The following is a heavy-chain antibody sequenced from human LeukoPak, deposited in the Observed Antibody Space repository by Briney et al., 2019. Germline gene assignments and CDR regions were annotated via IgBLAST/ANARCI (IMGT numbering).Heavy chain of an antibody. CDR3: ARDYDSSGYYSRGSGY. CDR1: GFTFSSYG. D-gene: IGHD3-22*01. Sequence: GRSLRLSCAASGFTFSSYGMHWVRQAPGKGLEWVAVIWYDGSNKYYADSVKGRFTISRDNSKNTLYLQMNSLRAEDTAVYYCARDYDSSGYYSRGSGYWGQGILVTVSS. V-gene: IGHV3-33*01. J-gene: IGHJ4*02. CDR2: IWYDGSNK.